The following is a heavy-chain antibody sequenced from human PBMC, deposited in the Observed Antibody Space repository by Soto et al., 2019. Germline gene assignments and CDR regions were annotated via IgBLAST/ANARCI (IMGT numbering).Heavy chain of an antibody. CDR2: ITAGGYST. D-gene: IGHD3-22*01. Sequence: GGSLRLSCAVSGFAFSSHAMGWVRQAPGKGLEWVSSITAGGYSTYYADSVKGRFAISRDNSKNTLYLQMNSLKVEDTAVYYCAKSAPSSGSGYQYYFDYWGQGTLVTVSS. J-gene: IGHJ4*02. CDR3: AKSAPSSGSGYQYYFDY. CDR1: GFAFSSHA. V-gene: IGHV3-23*01.